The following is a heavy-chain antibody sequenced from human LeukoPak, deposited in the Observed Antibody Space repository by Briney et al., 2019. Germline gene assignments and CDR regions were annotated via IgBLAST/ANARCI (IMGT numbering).Heavy chain of an antibody. CDR3: AKDCRSYGGTSFDS. Sequence: SGGSLRLSCAASGFTLNNYGMSWVRKAPGEGLEWVSLISDSTWYADSVRGRFTGSRGISQNTVYLQMNNLRAEDTAVYYCAKDCRSYGGTSFDSWGQGTMVTVSS. J-gene: IGHJ4*02. CDR2: ISDST. V-gene: IGHV3-23*01. D-gene: IGHD4-23*01. CDR1: GFTLNNYG.